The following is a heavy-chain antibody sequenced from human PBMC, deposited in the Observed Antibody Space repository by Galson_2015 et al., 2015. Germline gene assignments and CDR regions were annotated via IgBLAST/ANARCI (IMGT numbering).Heavy chain of an antibody. Sequence: SVKVSCKASGGTFSSYAISWVRQAPGQRLEWMGGIIPIFGTANYAQRFQGRVTITADESTSTAYMELSSLRSEDTAVYYCARLYHPNDFWSGERFDYWGQGTLVTVSS. CDR3: ARLYHPNDFWSGERFDY. J-gene: IGHJ4*02. CDR2: IIPIFGTA. D-gene: IGHD3-3*01. V-gene: IGHV1-69*13. CDR1: GGTFSSYA.